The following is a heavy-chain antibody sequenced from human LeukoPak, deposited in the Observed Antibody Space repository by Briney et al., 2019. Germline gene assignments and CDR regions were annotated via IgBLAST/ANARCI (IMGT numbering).Heavy chain of an antibody. CDR2: ISGSSSYI. Sequence: GGSLRLSCAASGFTFSSYNMNWVRQAPGKGLKWVSSISGSSSYIYYADSVKGRFTISRDNAKNSLYLQMNSLRAEDTAVYYCARGRTHDYGVDYFDYWGQGTLVTVSS. V-gene: IGHV3-21*01. J-gene: IGHJ4*02. CDR3: ARGRTHDYGVDYFDY. CDR1: GFTFSSYN. D-gene: IGHD4-17*01.